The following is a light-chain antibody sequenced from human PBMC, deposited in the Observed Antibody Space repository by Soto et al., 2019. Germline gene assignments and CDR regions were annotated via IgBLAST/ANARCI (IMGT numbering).Light chain of an antibody. CDR1: QSSSTW. CDR3: QQYNSYPGT. Sequence: DIQMTQSPSTLSASVGDRVTITCRASQSSSTWLAWYQQKPGKAPKLLIYDASSLESGVPSRFSGSGPGTEFTLSISSLQPDDFATSYCQQYNSYPGTFGQGTKLEIK. V-gene: IGKV1-5*01. CDR2: DAS. J-gene: IGKJ2*01.